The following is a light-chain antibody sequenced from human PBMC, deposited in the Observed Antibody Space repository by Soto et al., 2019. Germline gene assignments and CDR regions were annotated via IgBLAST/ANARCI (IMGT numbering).Light chain of an antibody. CDR2: GNS. CDR1: SNIGAAYD. CDR3: QSYDRNLRGWV. J-gene: IGLJ3*02. Sequence: QSALAQPPSVSGAPGQRVTISCSNIGAAYDVHWYQQLPGTAPKLLIFGNSRRPSGVPDRFSGAKSGTSASLAITGLQAEDAADYYCQSYDRNLRGWVFGGGTKLTVL. V-gene: IGLV1-40*01.